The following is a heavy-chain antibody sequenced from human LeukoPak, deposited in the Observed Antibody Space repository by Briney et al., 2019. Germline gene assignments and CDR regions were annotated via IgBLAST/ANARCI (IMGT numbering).Heavy chain of an antibody. CDR1: EFTFSSYE. J-gene: IGHJ5*01. V-gene: IGHV3-48*03. CDR3: ARELYSSGKSLDS. CDR2: IGSSGGNI. D-gene: IGHD3-10*01. Sequence: PGGSLRLSCEASEFTFSSYEMNWVRQAPGKGLEWVSYIGSSGGNIFYADSVKGRFTISRDNAKNSLYLHMNSLRAEDTAVYYCARELYSSGKSLDSWGQGRLVTVSS.